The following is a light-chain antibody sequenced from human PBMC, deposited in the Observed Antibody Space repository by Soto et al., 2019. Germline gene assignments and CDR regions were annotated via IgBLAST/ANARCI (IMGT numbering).Light chain of an antibody. CDR3: SSSAGIYHYLV. J-gene: IGLJ3*02. V-gene: IGLV2-14*01. CDR2: EVS. Sequence: QSALTQPASVSGSPGQSITISCTGTSSDVGGYTYVSWYQQHPGKAPRLMIYEVSYRPSGVSDRFSGSKSGYTASLTVSGLQTEDEAFYYCSSSAGIYHYLVFGGGTKLTVL. CDR1: SSDVGGYTY.